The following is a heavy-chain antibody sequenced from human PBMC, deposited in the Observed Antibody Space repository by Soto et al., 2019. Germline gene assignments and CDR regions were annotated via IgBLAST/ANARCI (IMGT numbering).Heavy chain of an antibody. J-gene: IGHJ6*02. CDR1: GFTFSSYA. D-gene: IGHD5-18*01. Sequence: GGSLRLSCAASGFTFSSYAMHWVRQAPGKGLEWVAVISYDGSNKYYADSVKGRFTISRDNSKNTLYLQMNSLRAEDTTVYYCAREIVTGSLVDTAMVWSWYYYYGMDVWGQGTTVTVSS. V-gene: IGHV3-30-3*01. CDR2: ISYDGSNK. CDR3: AREIVTGSLVDTAMVWSWYYYYGMDV.